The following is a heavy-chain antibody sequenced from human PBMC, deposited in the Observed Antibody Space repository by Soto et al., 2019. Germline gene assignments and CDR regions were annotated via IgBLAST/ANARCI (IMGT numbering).Heavy chain of an antibody. Sequence: GGSLKISCAASGFTFSSYSMKLLRQAPEKRLEWVSYISSSSSTIYYADSVKGRFTISRDNAKNSLYLQMNSLRAEDTAVYYCARTKESSSWYSSSPNFDYWGQGTLVPVSS. CDR3: ARTKESSSWYSSSPNFDY. V-gene: IGHV3-48*01. CDR1: GFTFSSYS. J-gene: IGHJ4*02. CDR2: ISSSSSTI. D-gene: IGHD6-13*01.